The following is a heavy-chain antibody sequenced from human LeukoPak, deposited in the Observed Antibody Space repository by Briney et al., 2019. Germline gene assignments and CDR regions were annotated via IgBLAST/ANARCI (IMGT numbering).Heavy chain of an antibody. CDR3: ARDLYRIVVVPHYFDY. J-gene: IGHJ4*02. CDR2: IKKDGSEK. D-gene: IGHD3-22*01. Sequence: PGGSLRLSCAASGFTFSSYDMTWVRQAPGKGLEWVANIKKDGSEKYYVDSVKGRFTISRDNAKNSLYLQMNSLRAEDTAVYYCARDLYRIVVVPHYFDYWGQGTLVTVSS. CDR1: GFTFSSYD. V-gene: IGHV3-7*01.